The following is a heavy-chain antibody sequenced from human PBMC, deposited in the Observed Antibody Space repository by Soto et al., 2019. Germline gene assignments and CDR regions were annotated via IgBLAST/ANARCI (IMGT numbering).Heavy chain of an antibody. CDR1: GFAVNSDY. Sequence: EVQLVASGGGLIQPGGSLRLSCAASGFAVNSDYMSWVRQAPGKGLEWVSVLFGGGATHYSDSVKGRFTISRDNSKNTLYLQMNSLRAEDTAVYYCAKEMEPGYYDSSGYDDAFDIWGQGTMVTVSS. CDR3: AKEMEPGYYDSSGYDDAFDI. CDR2: LFGGGAT. V-gene: IGHV3-53*01. D-gene: IGHD3-22*01. J-gene: IGHJ3*02.